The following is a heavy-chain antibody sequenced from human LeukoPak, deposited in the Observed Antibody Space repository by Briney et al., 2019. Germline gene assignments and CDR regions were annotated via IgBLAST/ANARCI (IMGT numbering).Heavy chain of an antibody. Sequence: PSETLSLTCTVSGGSISSYYWSWIRQPPGKGLEWSGYIYYSGSTNYNPSLKSRVTISVDTSKIQFSLKLNSVTAADTAVYYCARVGRGCSYGPFDSWGQGTLVTVSS. CDR3: ARVGRGCSYGPFDS. V-gene: IGHV4-59*01. CDR2: IYYSGST. D-gene: IGHD5-18*01. J-gene: IGHJ4*02. CDR1: GGSISSYY.